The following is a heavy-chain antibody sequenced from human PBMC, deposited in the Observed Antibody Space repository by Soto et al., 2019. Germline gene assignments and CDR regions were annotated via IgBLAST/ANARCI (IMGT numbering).Heavy chain of an antibody. V-gene: IGHV3-30*18. D-gene: IGHD3-10*01. CDR2: ISYDGSNK. J-gene: IGHJ4*02. CDR3: AKGDGEARATTYSYYGSGSGTDY. CDR1: GFTFSSYG. Sequence: GGSLRLSCAASGFTFSSYGMHWVRQAPGKGLEWVAVISYDGSNKYYADSVKGRFTISRDNSKNTLYLQMNSLRAEDTAVYYCAKGDGEARATTYSYYGSGSGTDYWGQGTLVTVSS.